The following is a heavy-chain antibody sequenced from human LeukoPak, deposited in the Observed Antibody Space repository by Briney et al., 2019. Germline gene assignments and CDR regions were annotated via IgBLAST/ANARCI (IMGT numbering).Heavy chain of an antibody. CDR3: ARGFLGGTDQYFDS. CDR2: ISSSSDSI. CDR1: GFTFSTYG. V-gene: IGHV3-48*01. Sequence: GGSLRLSCAASGFTFSTYGMIWVRQAPGKGLEWLSYISSSSDSIKYADSVKGRFTSSRDNSKNTLYLQMNSLRAEDTAVYFCARGFLGGTDQYFDSWGQGTLVTVSS. J-gene: IGHJ4*02. D-gene: IGHD6-19*01.